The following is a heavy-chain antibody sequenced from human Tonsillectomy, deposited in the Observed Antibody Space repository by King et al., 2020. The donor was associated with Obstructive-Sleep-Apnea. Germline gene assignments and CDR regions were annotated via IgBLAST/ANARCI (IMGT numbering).Heavy chain of an antibody. V-gene: IGHV4-59*01. CDR1: GGSISSYY. Sequence: QLQESGPGLVKPSETLSPTFTVSGGSISSYYWSWIRQPPGRGLEWIGYIFYSGSTNYNPSLKSRVTISVDTSKNQFSLKLSSVTAADTAVYYCARFGDDFWSGYYTPFDYWGQGTLVTVSS. D-gene: IGHD3-3*01. CDR3: ARFGDDFWSGYYTPFDY. CDR2: IFYSGST. J-gene: IGHJ4*02.